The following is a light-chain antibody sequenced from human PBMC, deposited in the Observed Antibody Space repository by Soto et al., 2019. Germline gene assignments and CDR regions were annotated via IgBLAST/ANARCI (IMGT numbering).Light chain of an antibody. CDR3: SSYTSSSTEV. J-gene: IGLJ1*01. Sequence: QSVLTQPASVSGSPGQSITISCTGTSSDVGGYNYVSWYQHHPGKAPKLLIYYVNSRPSGVSDRFSGSKSGNTASLTISWLQVEDEADYYCSSYTSSSTEVFGTGTKVTVL. CDR1: SSDVGGYNY. V-gene: IGLV2-14*03. CDR2: YVN.